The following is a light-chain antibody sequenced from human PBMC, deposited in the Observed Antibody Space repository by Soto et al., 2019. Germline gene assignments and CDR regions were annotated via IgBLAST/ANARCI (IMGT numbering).Light chain of an antibody. CDR1: TGAVTSGHY. Sequence: QAVVTQEPSLTVSPGGTVTRTCGSSTGAVTSGHYPYWFQQKPGQAPRTLIYDTSNKHSWTPARFSGSLLGGKAALTLSGAQPEDEAEYYCLLSYSGARLYVFGTGTKVTVL. CDR3: LLSYSGARLYV. CDR2: DTS. V-gene: IGLV7-46*01. J-gene: IGLJ1*01.